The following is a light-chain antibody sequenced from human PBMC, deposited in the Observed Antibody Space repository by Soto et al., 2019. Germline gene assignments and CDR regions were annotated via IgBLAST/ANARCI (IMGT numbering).Light chain of an antibody. CDR3: QQYHIYSGT. Sequence: DIQMTQSPSTLSASVGDRVTITCRASQSVSAWLAWYQQKPGKAPKFLMYDVSTLQSGVPSRFSGSGSGTEFTLTINSLQPDDFATYYCQQYHIYSGTFGQGTKVDIK. CDR2: DVS. CDR1: QSVSAW. V-gene: IGKV1-5*01. J-gene: IGKJ1*01.